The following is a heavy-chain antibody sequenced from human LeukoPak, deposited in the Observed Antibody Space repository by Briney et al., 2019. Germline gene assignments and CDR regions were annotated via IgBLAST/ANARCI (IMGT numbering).Heavy chain of an antibody. D-gene: IGHD2-8*01. V-gene: IGHV1-69*13. Sequence: SVKVSCKASGGTFSSYAISWVRQAPGQGLEWMGGIIPIFGTANYAQKFQGRVTITADESTSTAYMELSSLRSEDTAVYYCAYRKVYAKTNWFDPWGQGTLVTVSS. CDR3: AYRKVYAKTNWFDP. J-gene: IGHJ5*02. CDR2: IIPIFGTA. CDR1: GGTFSSYA.